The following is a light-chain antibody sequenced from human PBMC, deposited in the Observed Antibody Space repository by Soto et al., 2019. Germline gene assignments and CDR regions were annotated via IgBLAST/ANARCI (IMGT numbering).Light chain of an antibody. CDR1: QNVRCY. CDR3: QLNLGVHA. Sequence: EILLTQSPATLSSATGERATLSCRDGQNVRCYLAWYQERPSQAARLLIYDASSRATGIPARFSGSGCGTDFTLTISSLEPEHSAVYYCQLNLGVHAFGQGTKVDI. CDR2: DAS. J-gene: IGKJ1*01. V-gene: IGKV3-11*01.